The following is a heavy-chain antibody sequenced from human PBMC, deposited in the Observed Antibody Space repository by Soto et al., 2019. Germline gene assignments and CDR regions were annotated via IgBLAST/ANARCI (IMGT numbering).Heavy chain of an antibody. V-gene: IGHV3-33*06. CDR1: GFTFRNYG. CDR3: AKDLEVVGANRWGYDS. CDR2: IQCDGSKK. J-gene: IGHJ5*01. Sequence: VQLVESGGGVVQPGRSLRLSCEASGFTFRNYGMHWVRQTPVKGLEWVAGIQCDGSKKYYAESVKGRFTISRDNSKNTLYLEIASLRAEDTAVYYCAKDLEVVGANRWGYDSWGQGTLVTVSS. D-gene: IGHD1-26*01.